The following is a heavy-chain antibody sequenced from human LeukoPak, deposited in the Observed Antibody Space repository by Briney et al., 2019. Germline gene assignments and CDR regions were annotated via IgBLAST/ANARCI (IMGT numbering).Heavy chain of an antibody. CDR1: GFTFSSYW. D-gene: IGHD3-10*01. J-gene: IGHJ4*02. V-gene: IGHV3-7*01. Sequence: PGGSLRLSCATSGFTFSSYWMSWVRQAPGKGLEWVANINLHGNEKYYVDSVKGRFTISRDNAKNSLYLQMNSLRAGDTAVYYCARDARPNYYTSGSGIWGQGTLVTVSS. CDR2: INLHGNEK. CDR3: ARDARPNYYTSGSGI.